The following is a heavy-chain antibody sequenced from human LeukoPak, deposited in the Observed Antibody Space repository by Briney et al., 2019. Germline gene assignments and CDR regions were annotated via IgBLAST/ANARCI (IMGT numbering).Heavy chain of an antibody. CDR3: ARDPRGYSHGSHFDY. V-gene: IGHV3-21*01. Sequence: GRSLRLSCAASGFTFSSYSMNWVRQAPGKGLEWVSSISSSSSYIYYADSVKGRFTISRDNAKNSLYLQMNSLRAEDTAVYYCARDPRGYSHGSHFDYWGQGTLVTVSS. J-gene: IGHJ4*02. CDR1: GFTFSSYS. D-gene: IGHD5-18*01. CDR2: ISSSSSYI.